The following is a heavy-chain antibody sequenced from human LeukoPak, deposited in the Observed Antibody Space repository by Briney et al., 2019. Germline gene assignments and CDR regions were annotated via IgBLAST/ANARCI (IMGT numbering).Heavy chain of an antibody. CDR1: GFTFSTYS. D-gene: IGHD5-18*01. CDR3: ARSRLRGLDAAMVPYYYYYYMDV. J-gene: IGHJ6*03. CDR2: ISTSSSYI. V-gene: IGHV3-21*01. Sequence: PGGSLRLSCVASGFTFSTYSMTWVRQAPGKGLEWVSSISTSSSYIYYADSVKGRFTISRHNAKKSLYLQMNSLGAEDTAVYYCARSRLRGLDAAMVPYYYYYYMDVWGKGTTVTVSS.